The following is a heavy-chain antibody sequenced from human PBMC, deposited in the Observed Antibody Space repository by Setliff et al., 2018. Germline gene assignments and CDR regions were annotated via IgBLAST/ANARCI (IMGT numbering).Heavy chain of an antibody. D-gene: IGHD3-10*01. CDR1: GGPISSSSYY. V-gene: IGHV4-39*01. CDR3: ARQMSPPGMARARGFNWFDP. Sequence: KASETLSLTCSASGGPISSSSYYWVWIRQPPGKGLEWIGAIFYDGNSYYNPSLKGRVTMSVDTSKNVFSLKLRSVTAVDTSVYYCARQMSPPGMARARGFNWFDPWGQGTLVTVSS. J-gene: IGHJ5*02. CDR2: IFYDGNS.